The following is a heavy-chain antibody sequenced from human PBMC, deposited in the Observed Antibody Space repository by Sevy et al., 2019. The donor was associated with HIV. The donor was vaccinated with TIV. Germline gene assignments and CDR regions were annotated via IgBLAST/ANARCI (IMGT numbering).Heavy chain of an antibody. D-gene: IGHD2-21*01. CDR1: GFTFSNAW. CDR3: PTVAQFPAFDI. Sequence: GGSLRLSCAASGFTFSNAWMSWVRQAPGKGLEWVGRIKSKTDGGTTDYAAPVKGRFTISRDDSKNTLYLKMNRLKTEDTAVYYCPTVAQFPAFDIWGQGTMVTVSS. J-gene: IGHJ3*02. V-gene: IGHV3-15*01. CDR2: IKSKTDGGTT.